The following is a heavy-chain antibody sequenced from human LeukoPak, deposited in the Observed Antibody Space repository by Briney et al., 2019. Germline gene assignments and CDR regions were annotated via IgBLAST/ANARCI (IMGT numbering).Heavy chain of an antibody. CDR1: GGSISNYY. Sequence: SETLSLTCTVSGGSISNYYWSWIRQPPGKGLEWIGYIYNSGSTNYNPSLKSRVSISVDTSKNQFSLKLSSVSAADTAVYYCARDGTSRSIQHWGQGALVTVSS. V-gene: IGHV4-59*01. D-gene: IGHD1-26*01. CDR3: ARDGTSRSIQH. J-gene: IGHJ1*01. CDR2: IYNSGST.